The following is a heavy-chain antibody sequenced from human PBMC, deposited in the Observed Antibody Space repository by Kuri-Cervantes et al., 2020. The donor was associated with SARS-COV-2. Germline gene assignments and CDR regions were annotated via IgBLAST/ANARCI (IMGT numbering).Heavy chain of an antibody. CDR1: GFTFSSYA. J-gene: IGHJ5*02. D-gene: IGHD6-13*01. V-gene: IGHV3-23*01. CDR2: ISGTGGTT. Sequence: GESLKISCAASGFTFSSYAMSWVRQAPGKGLEWVSAISGTGGTTYYADSVKGRFTISRDNAKNSLYLQMNSLRDEDTAVYYCAIIAAAGGWGFDPWGQGTLVTVSS. CDR3: AIIAAAGGWGFDP.